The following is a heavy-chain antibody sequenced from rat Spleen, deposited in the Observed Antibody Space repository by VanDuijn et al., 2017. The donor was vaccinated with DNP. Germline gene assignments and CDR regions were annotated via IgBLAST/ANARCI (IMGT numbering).Heavy chain of an antibody. V-gene: IGHV5-25*01. CDR2: ISTVGDNA. D-gene: IGHD1-10*01. CDR3: ARRSNNVFDF. Sequence: EVQLVESGGGLVQPGRSLKLSCAASGFTFSKYGMAWVRQAPTKGLEWVASISTVGDNAYYRDSVKGRFTISRDNAKSTLYLQMNSLRSEDMATYYCARRSNNVFDFWGQGVMVTVSS. CDR1: GFTFSKYG. J-gene: IGHJ2*01.